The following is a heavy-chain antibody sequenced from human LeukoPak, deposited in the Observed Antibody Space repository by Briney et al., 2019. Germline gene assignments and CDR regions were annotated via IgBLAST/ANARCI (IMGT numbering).Heavy chain of an antibody. D-gene: IGHD3-3*01. CDR2: IKLDGSEK. J-gene: IGHJ4*02. V-gene: IGHV3-7*03. CDR1: GFTFGKYW. CDR3: ARDQYDTWSRRGNFDS. Sequence: PGGSLRLSCVACGFTFGKYWMRWVRQAPGKGLEWVANIKLDGSEKNYVDSVKGRFTISRDNTKNSLYLQMNRLRAEHTAVFYCARDQYDTWSRRGNFDSWGQGTLVIVSS.